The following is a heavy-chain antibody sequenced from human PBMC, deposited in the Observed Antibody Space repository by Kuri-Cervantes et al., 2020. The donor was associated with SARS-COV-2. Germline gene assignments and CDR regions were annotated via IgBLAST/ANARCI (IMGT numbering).Heavy chain of an antibody. CDR2: INPSGGST. D-gene: IGHD4-11*01. V-gene: IGHV1-46*01. CDR3: ARSRMTTDAFDI. J-gene: IGHJ3*02. CDR1: GYTFTSYY. Sequence: ASVKVSCKASGYTFTSYYMHWVRQAPGQGLEWMGIINPSGGSTSYAQKFQGRVTITADKSTSTAYMELSSLRSEDTAVYYCARSRMTTDAFDIWGQGTMVTVSS.